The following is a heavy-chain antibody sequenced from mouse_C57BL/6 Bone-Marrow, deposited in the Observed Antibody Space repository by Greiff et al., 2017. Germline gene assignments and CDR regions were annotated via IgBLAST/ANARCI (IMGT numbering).Heavy chain of an antibody. CDR3: ARGGTTVVANFDY. D-gene: IGHD1-1*01. J-gene: IGHJ2*01. V-gene: IGHV1-55*01. CDR1: GYTFTSYW. CDR2: IYPGSGST. Sequence: QVQLQQPGAELVKPGASVKMSCKASGYTFTSYWITWVKQRPGQGLEWIGDIYPGSGSTNYNEKFKSKATLTVDTSSSTAYMQLSSLTSEDSAVYYCARGGTTVVANFDYWGQGTTLTVSS.